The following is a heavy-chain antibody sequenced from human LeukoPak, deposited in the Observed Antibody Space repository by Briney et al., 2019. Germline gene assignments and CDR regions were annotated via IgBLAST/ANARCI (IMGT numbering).Heavy chain of an antibody. J-gene: IGHJ4*02. CDR2: ISASGRS. Sequence: SQTLSLTCTVSGGSISRGDYYWSSIRQPAGKGLEWIGRISASGRSNYTPSLKSRLTISIDASKNQFSLMLSSVSATDTAVYHCAREFDSWGQGTMVTVSS. V-gene: IGHV4-61*02. CDR3: AREFDS. CDR1: GGSISRGDYY.